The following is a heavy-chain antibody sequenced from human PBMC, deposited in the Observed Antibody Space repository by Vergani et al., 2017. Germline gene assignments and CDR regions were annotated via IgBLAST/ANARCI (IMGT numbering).Heavy chain of an antibody. Sequence: VQLVEWGGGVVQPGGSLRLSCTASGFIFSSHGMHWVRQAPGKGLEWVSSISSSSSYIYYADSVKGRFTISRDNAKNSLYLQMNSLRAEDTAVYYCARDGGYCSGGSCEGDYWGQGTLVTVSS. CDR3: ARDGGYCSGGSCEGDY. D-gene: IGHD2-15*01. J-gene: IGHJ4*02. CDR2: ISSSSSYI. CDR1: GFIFSSHG. V-gene: IGHV3-21*01.